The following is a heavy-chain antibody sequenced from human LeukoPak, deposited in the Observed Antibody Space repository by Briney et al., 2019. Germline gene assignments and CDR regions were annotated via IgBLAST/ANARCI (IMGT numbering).Heavy chain of an antibody. V-gene: IGHV3-7*01. D-gene: IGHD6-6*01. CDR3: ASPAKYSDTWYFDY. CDR2: IKGDGSEK. J-gene: IGHJ4*02. CDR1: GFTFSSYW. Sequence: GGSLRLSCAASGFTFSSYWMSWVRQAPGKGLEWVANIKGDGSEKYYVDSVKGRFTISTDNAKNSLYLQMNSLRAEDTAVYYCASPAKYSDTWYFDYWGQGTLVTVSS.